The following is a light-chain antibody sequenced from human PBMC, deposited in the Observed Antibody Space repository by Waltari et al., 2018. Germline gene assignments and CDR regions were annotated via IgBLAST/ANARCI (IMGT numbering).Light chain of an antibody. J-gene: IGLJ2*01. CDR1: SSDVGRYNY. CDR3: SSYGSNNVV. V-gene: IGLV2-8*01. CDR2: EVS. Sequence: QSALTQPPSASWSPGQSVTISCTGTSSDVGRYNYVSWYQQHPGKAPKLMIYEVSKRPSGVPARLSGSKSGNTASLTVSGLQAEDEADYYCSSYGSNNVVFGGGTKLTVL.